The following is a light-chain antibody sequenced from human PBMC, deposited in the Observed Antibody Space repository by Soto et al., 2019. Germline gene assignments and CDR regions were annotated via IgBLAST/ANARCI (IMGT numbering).Light chain of an antibody. CDR1: QSVSSY. CDR2: DAS. Sequence: EIVLTQSPATLSLSPGERATLSCRATQSVSSYLAWYQQKPGQAPRLLIYDASNRATGIPARFSGGGSGTDFTLTISSLEPEDFAVYYCQQRSNWPRTVGQGTKLEIK. J-gene: IGKJ2*01. V-gene: IGKV3-11*01. CDR3: QQRSNWPRT.